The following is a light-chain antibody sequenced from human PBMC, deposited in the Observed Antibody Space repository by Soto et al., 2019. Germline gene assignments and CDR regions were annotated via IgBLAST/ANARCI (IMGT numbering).Light chain of an antibody. CDR2: GAS. Sequence: EIVLTQSPGTLSLSPGEGATLSCRASQSISSNFLAWYQQKRGQAPRLLIHGASNRATGIPDRFSGSGSGTDFTLTITRLEPEDFAVYYCQHYCGSPRTFGQGTKVEVK. CDR1: QSISSNF. CDR3: QHYCGSPRT. V-gene: IGKV3-20*01. J-gene: IGKJ1*01.